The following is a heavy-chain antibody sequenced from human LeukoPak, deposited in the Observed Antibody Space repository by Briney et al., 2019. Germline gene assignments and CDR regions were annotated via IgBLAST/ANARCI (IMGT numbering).Heavy chain of an antibody. Sequence: SETLSLTCTVSGGSMSPYDWSWIRQPPGKGLEWIGYIYYTGSTNYNPSLKSRVTISIDTSKNQFSLRLSSVTAADTAAYYCARRPATGTLKYYFDFWVQGTLVTVYS. D-gene: IGHD6-13*01. CDR3: ARRPATGTLKYYFDF. V-gene: IGHV4-59*08. CDR2: IYYTGST. J-gene: IGHJ4*02. CDR1: GGSMSPYD.